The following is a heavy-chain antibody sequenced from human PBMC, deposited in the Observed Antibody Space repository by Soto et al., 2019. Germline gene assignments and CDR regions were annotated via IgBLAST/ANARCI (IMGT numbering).Heavy chain of an antibody. Sequence: SETLSLTCTASGGSISSYYWSWIRQPPEKGLEWSGYIYYSGSTNYNPSLKSRVTISVDTSKNQFSLKLSTVTAADTAVYYCARDGPNDYPWFDPWGQGTLVTVSS. CDR1: GGSISSYY. J-gene: IGHJ5*02. CDR2: IYYSGST. CDR3: ARDGPNDYPWFDP. V-gene: IGHV4-59*01. D-gene: IGHD4-17*01.